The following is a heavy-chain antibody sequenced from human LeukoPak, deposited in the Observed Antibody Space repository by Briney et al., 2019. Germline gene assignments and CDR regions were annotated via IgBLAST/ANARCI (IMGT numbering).Heavy chain of an antibody. J-gene: IGHJ6*02. V-gene: IGHV4-39*01. Sequence: PSETLSLTCTVSGGSISSSSYYWGWIRQPPGKGLEWIGSIYYSGSTYYNPSLKSRVTISVDTSKNQFSLKLSSVTAADTAVYYCASYYGDYDYYYYGMDVWGQGTTVTVSS. CDR2: IYYSGST. CDR1: GGSISSSSYY. D-gene: IGHD4-17*01. CDR3: ASYYGDYDYYYYGMDV.